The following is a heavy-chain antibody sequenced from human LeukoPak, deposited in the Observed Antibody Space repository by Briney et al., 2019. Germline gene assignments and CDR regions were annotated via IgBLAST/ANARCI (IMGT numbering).Heavy chain of an antibody. CDR2: ISGSGGNT. CDR3: AXXXXXSWXGXXY. Sequence: GGSLRLSCAASGFTFSNYAMSWVRQAPGKGLEWVSAISGSGGNTYYADSVKGRFTISRDNSKNTLYLQMNSLRAEDTAVYYCAXXXXXSWXGXXYXGXGTLVTVSS. D-gene: IGHD1-1*01. CDR1: GFTFSNYA. V-gene: IGHV3-23*01. J-gene: IGHJ4*01.